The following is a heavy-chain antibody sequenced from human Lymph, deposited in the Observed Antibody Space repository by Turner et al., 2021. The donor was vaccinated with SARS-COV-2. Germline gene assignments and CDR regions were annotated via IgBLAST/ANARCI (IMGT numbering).Heavy chain of an antibody. CDR2: IWYDGSNK. J-gene: IGHJ4*02. CDR1: GFTFSTYV. CDR3: ARGLGSSWYSGGFDF. V-gene: IGHV3-33*01. Sequence: QVQLVESGGGVFQPGRSLRLSCAASGFTFSTYVMHWVRQAPGKGLEWVAVIWYDGSNKYYADSVKGRFTISRDNSKNTLYLQMNSLRAEDTAVYYCARGLGSSWYSGGFDFWGQGTLVTVSS. D-gene: IGHD6-13*01.